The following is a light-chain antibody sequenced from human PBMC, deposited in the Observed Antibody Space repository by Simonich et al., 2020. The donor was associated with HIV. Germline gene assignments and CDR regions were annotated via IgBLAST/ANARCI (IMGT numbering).Light chain of an antibody. CDR1: SSAVGGYKY. CDR2: EVS. V-gene: IGLV2-8*01. Sequence: QSALTQPASVSGSPGQSITISCTGTSSAVGGYKYVSWYQQHPGKAPKLMIYEVSERPAGVPDRFSGTKSGNTASLTVSGLQAEDEADYYCSSYAGSAYVLFGGGTKLTVL. CDR3: SSYAGSAYVL. J-gene: IGLJ2*01.